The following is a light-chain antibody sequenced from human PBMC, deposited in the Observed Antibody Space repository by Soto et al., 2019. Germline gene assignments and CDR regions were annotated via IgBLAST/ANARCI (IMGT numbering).Light chain of an antibody. V-gene: IGKV3-20*01. Sequence: IFLTQSPGTLSLSRCEIATLSCRASQSVSSSHLVWYQHKPGQAPRLLIYAASSRATGSPDRFSGGGPGTDLTLTISRLEPEDFAVYYCQQYGYSPITFGQGTRLEIK. J-gene: IGKJ5*01. CDR3: QQYGYSPIT. CDR1: QSVSSSH. CDR2: AAS.